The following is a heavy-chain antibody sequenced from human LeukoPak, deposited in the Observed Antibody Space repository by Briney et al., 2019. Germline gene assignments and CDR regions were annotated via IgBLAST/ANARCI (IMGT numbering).Heavy chain of an antibody. CDR3: ARGAYYYGSGSYYESYYFDY. V-gene: IGHV3-7*03. J-gene: IGHJ4*02. Sequence: QPGVTLRLSCAASGFTFSSYWMIWVRQAPGKGLEWGANIKQDGREKYYVDSVKGRFTISRDNAKNSLYLQMKSLRGEDTAVYYCARGAYYYGSGSYYESYYFDYWGQGTLVTVSS. CDR1: GFTFSSYW. CDR2: IKQDGREK. D-gene: IGHD3-10*01.